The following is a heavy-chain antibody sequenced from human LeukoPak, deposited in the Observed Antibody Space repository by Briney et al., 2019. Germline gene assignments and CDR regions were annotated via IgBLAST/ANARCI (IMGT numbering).Heavy chain of an antibody. CDR3: ARHHGYYDY. Sequence: SETLSLTCTVSGGSISSYYWSWIRQPPGKGLEWIGYIYTSGSTNYNPSLKSRVTISVDTSKNQFPLKLSSVTAADTAVYYCARHHGYYDYWGQGTLVTVSS. J-gene: IGHJ4*02. V-gene: IGHV4-4*09. CDR2: IYTSGST. CDR1: GGSISSYY.